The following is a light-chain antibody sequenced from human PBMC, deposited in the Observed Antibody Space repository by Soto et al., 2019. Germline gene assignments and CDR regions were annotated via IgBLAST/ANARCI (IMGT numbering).Light chain of an antibody. CDR3: CSYAGSFTWV. CDR1: TGDVGAYNF. CDR2: DAS. V-gene: IGLV2-11*01. J-gene: IGLJ3*02. Sequence: QAVVTQPRSVSGSPGQSVTISCTGTTGDVGAYNFVSWYQLHPGKAPKLMIYDASKRPSGVPDRFSASKSGNTASLTISGLQADDEADYYCCSYAGSFTWVFGGGTKLTVL.